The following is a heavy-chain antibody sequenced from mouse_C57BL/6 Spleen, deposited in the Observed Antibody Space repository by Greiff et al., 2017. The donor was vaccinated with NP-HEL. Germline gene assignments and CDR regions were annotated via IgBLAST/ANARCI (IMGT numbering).Heavy chain of an antibody. CDR3: ARHYYGSPFDY. D-gene: IGHD1-1*01. V-gene: IGHV5-9*01. CDR2: ISGGGGNT. Sequence: EVQLVESGGGLVKPGGSLKLSCAASGFTFSSYTMSWVRQTPEKRLEWVATISGGGGNTYCPDSVKGRFTISRDNAKNTLYLQMSSLRSEDTALYYCARHYYGSPFDYWGQGTTLTVSS. J-gene: IGHJ2*01. CDR1: GFTFSSYT.